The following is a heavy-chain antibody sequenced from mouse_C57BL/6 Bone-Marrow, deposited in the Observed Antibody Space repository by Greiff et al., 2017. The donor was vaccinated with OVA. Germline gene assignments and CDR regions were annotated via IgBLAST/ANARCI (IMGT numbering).Heavy chain of an antibody. CDR1: GFSFNTYA. CDR2: IRSKSNNYAT. V-gene: IGHV10-1*01. Sequence: EVKLVESGGGLVQPKGSLKLSCAASGFSFNTYAMNWVRQAPGKGLEWVARIRSKSNNYATYYADSVKDRFTISRDDSESMLYLQMNNLKTEDTAMYYCVRHEGLPPYAMDYWGQGTSVTVSS. CDR3: VRHEGLPPYAMDY. D-gene: IGHD2-2*01. J-gene: IGHJ4*01.